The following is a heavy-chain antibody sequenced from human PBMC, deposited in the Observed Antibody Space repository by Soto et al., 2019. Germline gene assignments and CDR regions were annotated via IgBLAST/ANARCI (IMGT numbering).Heavy chain of an antibody. CDR2: ISANNGHT. D-gene: IGHD3-10*01. Sequence: QVHLVQSGAEVKKPGASMKVSCKASGYTFTNYGIIWVRQAPGQGLEWMGWISANNGHTHYTQKVQGRVTMTTDTSTSTAYMELRSLRSDETAVYYCARSTHYYGSGSTAFDYLGQGTLVTVSS. CDR1: GYTFTNYG. J-gene: IGHJ4*02. CDR3: ARSTHYYGSGSTAFDY. V-gene: IGHV1-18*01.